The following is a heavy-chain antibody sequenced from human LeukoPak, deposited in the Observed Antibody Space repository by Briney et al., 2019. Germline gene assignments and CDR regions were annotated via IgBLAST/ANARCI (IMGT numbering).Heavy chain of an antibody. D-gene: IGHD6-19*01. CDR3: ARDKQGALIAVAGAEYFQH. J-gene: IGHJ1*01. Sequence: SVKVSCKASGGTFSSYAISWVRQAPGQGLEWMGGIIPIFGTANYAQKFQGRGTITADESTSTAYMELSSLRSEDTAVYYCARDKQGALIAVAGAEYFQHWGQGTLVTVSS. V-gene: IGHV1-69*13. CDR2: IIPIFGTA. CDR1: GGTFSSYA.